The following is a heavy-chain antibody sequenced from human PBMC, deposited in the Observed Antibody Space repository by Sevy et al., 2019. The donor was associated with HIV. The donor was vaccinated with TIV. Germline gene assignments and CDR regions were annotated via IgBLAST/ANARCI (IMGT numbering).Heavy chain of an antibody. D-gene: IGHD3-9*01. J-gene: IGHJ4*02. CDR3: ARGGAETYYDILTGYSFDY. Sequence: SVKVSCKASGGTFSSYAISWVRQAPGQGLEWMGGIIPIFGTANYAQKFQGRVTITADESTSTAYMELSSLRSEDTAVYYCARGGAETYYDILTGYSFDYWGQGTLVTVSS. CDR2: IIPIFGTA. V-gene: IGHV1-69*13. CDR1: GGTFSSYA.